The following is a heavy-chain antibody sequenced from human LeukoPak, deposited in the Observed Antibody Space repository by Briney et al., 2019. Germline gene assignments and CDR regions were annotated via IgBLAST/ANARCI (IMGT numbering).Heavy chain of an antibody. CDR2: IYYSGST. Sequence: SETLSLTCTVSGGSISSYYWSWIRQPPGKGLEWIGYIYYSGSTNYNPSLKSRVTISVDTSNNQFSLKLSSVTAADTAVYYCAGAYCGGDCYSGRAFDIWGQGTMVTVSS. CDR1: GGSISSYY. V-gene: IGHV4-59*12. CDR3: AGAYCGGDCYSGRAFDI. D-gene: IGHD2-21*02. J-gene: IGHJ3*02.